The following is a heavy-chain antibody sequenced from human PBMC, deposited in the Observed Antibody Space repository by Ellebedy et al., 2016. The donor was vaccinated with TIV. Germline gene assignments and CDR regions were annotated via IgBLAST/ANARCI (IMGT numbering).Heavy chain of an antibody. D-gene: IGHD6-19*01. Sequence: SETLSLXCTVSGGSISSGAYSWNWIRQPPGKGLEWIGCIYHSGSTYYNPSLKSRVTISVDTSKNQFSLKLRSVTAADTAVYYCARDASRAVAGAFYYHGLDAWGQGTTVTVSS. CDR3: ARDASRAVAGAFYYHGLDA. V-gene: IGHV4-30-2*01. CDR2: IYHSGST. J-gene: IGHJ6*02. CDR1: GGSISSGAYS.